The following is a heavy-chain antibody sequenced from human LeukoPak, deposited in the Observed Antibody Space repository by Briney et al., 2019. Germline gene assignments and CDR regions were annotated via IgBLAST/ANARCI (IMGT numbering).Heavy chain of an antibody. J-gene: IGHJ4*02. CDR2: IYYSGST. CDR3: ARDGDDYGGTLDY. D-gene: IGHD4-23*01. V-gene: IGHV4-61*01. Sequence: SETLSLTCTASGGSFSSGSYYWSWIRQPPGKGLEWIGCIYYSGSTNYNPSLKSRVTLSIDTSKNQFSLKLSSVTAADTAVYYCARDGDDYGGTLDYWGQGTLVTVSS. CDR1: GGSFSSGSYY.